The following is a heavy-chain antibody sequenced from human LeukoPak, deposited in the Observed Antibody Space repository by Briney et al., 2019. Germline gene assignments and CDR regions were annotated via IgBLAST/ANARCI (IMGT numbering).Heavy chain of an antibody. V-gene: IGHV3-48*04. J-gene: IGHJ3*02. Sequence: GGSLRLSCAASGFTSSSYSMNWVRQAPGKGLEWVSYISSSRSSMYYADSVKGRFTISRDNAKNSLYLQMNSLRVEDTAIYYCAREYSSSSGKAFDIWGQGTMVTVSS. CDR1: GFTSSSYS. D-gene: IGHD6-6*01. CDR3: AREYSSSSGKAFDI. CDR2: ISSSRSSM.